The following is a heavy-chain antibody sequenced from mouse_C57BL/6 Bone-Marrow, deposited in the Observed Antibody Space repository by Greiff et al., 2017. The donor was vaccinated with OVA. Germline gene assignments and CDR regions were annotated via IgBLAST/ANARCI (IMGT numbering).Heavy chain of an antibody. V-gene: IGHV1-54*01. CDR2: INPGSGGT. Sequence: VQLQQSGAELVRPGTSVKVSCKASGYAFTNYLIEWVKQRPGQGLEWIGVINPGSGGTNYNEKFKGKATLTADKSSSTAYMQLSSLTSEDSAVYVCARSHYGNYDYFDYWGQGTTLTVSS. CDR3: ARSHYGNYDYFDY. J-gene: IGHJ2*01. CDR1: GYAFTNYL. D-gene: IGHD2-1*01.